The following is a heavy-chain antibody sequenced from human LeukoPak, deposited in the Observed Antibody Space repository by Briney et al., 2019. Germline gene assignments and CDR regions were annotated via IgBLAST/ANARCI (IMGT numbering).Heavy chain of an antibody. D-gene: IGHD3-22*01. J-gene: IGHJ5*02. CDR3: ARGYMGYYYDSRGWFDP. CDR1: GYTFTGYY. CDR2: SNPNRGRT. V-gene: IGHV1-2*06. Sequence: ASVKVSCKASGYTFTGYYMHWLRRGPRQRLEWVVRSNPNRGRTNYAQKSQGKVTMTRYTSISTAYMELRRLRSDDTAVYYCARGYMGYYYDSRGWFDPWGQGTLVTVSS.